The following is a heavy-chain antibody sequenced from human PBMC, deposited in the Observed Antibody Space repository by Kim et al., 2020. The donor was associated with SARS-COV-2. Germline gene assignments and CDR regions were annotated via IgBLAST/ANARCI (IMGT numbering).Heavy chain of an antibody. J-gene: IGHJ6*02. CDR2: ISWDGGST. D-gene: IGHD2-15*01. Sequence: GGSLRLSCAASGFTFDDYTMHWVRQAPGKGLEWVSLISWDGGSTYYADSVKGRFTISRDNSKNSLYLQMNSLRTEDTALYYCAKDQGCSGGSCYLDYYYYYGMDVWGQGTTVTVSS. V-gene: IGHV3-43*01. CDR3: AKDQGCSGGSCYLDYYYYYGMDV. CDR1: GFTFDDYT.